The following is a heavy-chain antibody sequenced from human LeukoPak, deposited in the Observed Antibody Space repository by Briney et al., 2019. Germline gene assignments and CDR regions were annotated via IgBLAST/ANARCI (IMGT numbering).Heavy chain of an antibody. CDR2: IDPNSGVT. CDR1: GYTFTSYY. V-gene: IGHV1-2*06. D-gene: IGHD3-10*01. Sequence: ASVKVSCKASGYTFTSYYMHWVRQAPGQGLEWMGRIDPNSGVTNYAQNFQGRVTMTRDTSITTAYMDLSGLRSDDTAVYYCSRDHYYGSGSYYNVFDYWGQGTLVTVSS. CDR3: SRDHYYGSGSYYNVFDY. J-gene: IGHJ4*02.